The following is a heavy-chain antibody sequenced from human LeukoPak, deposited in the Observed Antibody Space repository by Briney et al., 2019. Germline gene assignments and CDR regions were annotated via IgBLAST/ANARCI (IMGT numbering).Heavy chain of an antibody. D-gene: IGHD3-16*01. CDR2: IYYSGST. J-gene: IGHJ4*02. CDR1: GGSVSSSSSY. CDR3: ARSWGEDY. V-gene: IGHV4-61*01. Sequence: SETLSLTCTVSGGSVSSSSSYWSWIRQPPGKGLEWIGYIYYSGSTNYNPSLKSRVTISVDTSKNQFSLKLSSVTAADTAVYYCARSWGEDYWGQGTLVTVS.